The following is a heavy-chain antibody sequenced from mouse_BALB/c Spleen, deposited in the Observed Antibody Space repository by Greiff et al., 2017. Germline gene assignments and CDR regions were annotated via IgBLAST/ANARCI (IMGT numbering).Heavy chain of an antibody. J-gene: IGHJ4*01. CDR2: IWAGGST. CDR3: AREGRDYGNHGAMDY. V-gene: IGHV2-9*02. Sequence: VKLKQSGPGLVAPSQSLSITCTVSGFSLTSYGVHWVRQPPGKGLEWLGVIWAGGSTNYNSALMSRLSISKDNSKSQVFLKMNSLQTDDTAMYYCAREGRDYGNHGAMDYWGQGTSVTVSS. CDR1: GFSLTSYG. D-gene: IGHD2-1*01.